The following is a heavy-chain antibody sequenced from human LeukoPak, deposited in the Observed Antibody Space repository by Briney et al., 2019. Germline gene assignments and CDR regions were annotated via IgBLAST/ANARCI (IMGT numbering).Heavy chain of an antibody. CDR1: GCTFTSYA. Sequence: ASVKVSCKASGCTFTSYAMNWVRQAPGQGLEWMGWINTNTGNPTYAQGFTGRFVFSLDTSVSTAYLQISSLKAEDTAVYYCARGPAYYYYDSSGYYPLDYWGQGTLVTVSS. J-gene: IGHJ4*02. D-gene: IGHD3-22*01. V-gene: IGHV7-4-1*02. CDR2: INTNTGNP. CDR3: ARGPAYYYYDSSGYYPLDY.